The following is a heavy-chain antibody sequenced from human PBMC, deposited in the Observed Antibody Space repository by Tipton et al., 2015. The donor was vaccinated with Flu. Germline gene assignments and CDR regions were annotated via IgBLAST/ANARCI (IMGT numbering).Heavy chain of an antibody. CDR2: ISAYNGNT. CDR1: GYTFTSYG. J-gene: IGHJ6*02. V-gene: IGHV1-18*01. CDR3: ARERGTIFGVVIIPNYYYYYGMDV. D-gene: IGHD3-3*01. Sequence: QLVQSGAEVKKPGASVKVSCKASGYTFTSYGISWVRQAPGQGLEWMGWISAYNGNTNYAQELQGRVTMTTDTSTSTAYMELRSLRSDDTAVYYCARERGTIFGVVIIPNYYYYYGMDVWDQGP.